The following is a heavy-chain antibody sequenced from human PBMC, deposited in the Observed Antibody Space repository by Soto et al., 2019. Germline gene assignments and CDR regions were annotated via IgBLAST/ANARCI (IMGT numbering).Heavy chain of an antibody. CDR2: IWYDGSNK. J-gene: IGHJ4*02. Sequence: GGSLRLSCAASGFTFSSYGMHWVRQAPGKGLEWVAVIWYDGSNKYYADSVKGRFTISRDNSKNTLYLQMNSLRAEDTAVYYCARDRVTGTHWYFDYWGQGTLVTVSS. V-gene: IGHV3-33*01. CDR1: GFTFSSYG. CDR3: ARDRVTGTHWYFDY. D-gene: IGHD1-7*01.